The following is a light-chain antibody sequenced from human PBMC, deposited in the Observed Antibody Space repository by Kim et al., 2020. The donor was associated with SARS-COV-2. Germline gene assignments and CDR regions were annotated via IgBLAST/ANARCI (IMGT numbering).Light chain of an antibody. Sequence: PGGTVTLTCASSTGAVTSGYYPNWFQQKPGQAPRALIYSTSYKHSWTPARFSGSLLGGKAALTLSGVQPEDEAEYYCLLYYGGAQLFGGGTQLTVL. CDR1: TGAVTSGYY. CDR2: STS. CDR3: LLYYGGAQL. V-gene: IGLV7-43*01. J-gene: IGLJ3*02.